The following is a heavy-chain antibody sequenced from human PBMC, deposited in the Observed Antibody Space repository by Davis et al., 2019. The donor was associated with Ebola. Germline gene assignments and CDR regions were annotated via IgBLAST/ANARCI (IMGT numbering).Heavy chain of an antibody. CDR2: IIPILGIA. D-gene: IGHD1-1*01. CDR1: GGTFSSYA. CDR3: ASRTTGTTLHAFDI. J-gene: IGHJ3*02. V-gene: IGHV1-69*04. Sequence: SVKVSCKASGGTFSSYAISWVRQAPGQGLEWMGRIIPILGIANYAKKFQGRVTITADKSTSTAYMELSSLRSEDTAVYYCASRTTGTTLHAFDIWGQGTMVTVSS.